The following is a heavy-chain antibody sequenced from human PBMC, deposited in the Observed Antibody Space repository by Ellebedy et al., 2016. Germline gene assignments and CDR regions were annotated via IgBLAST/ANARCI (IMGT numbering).Heavy chain of an antibody. J-gene: IGHJ6*03. V-gene: IGHV3-33*01. D-gene: IGHD3/OR15-3a*01. CDR3: ARDSFIGIFGHEYMDV. CDR1: GFTFSSYG. CDR2: IWYDGSNK. Sequence: GGSLRLSXAASGFTFSSYGMHWVRQAPGKGLEWVAVIWYDGSNKYYADSVKGRFTISRDNSKNTLYLQMNSLRAEDTAVYYCARDSFIGIFGHEYMDVWGKGTTVTVSS.